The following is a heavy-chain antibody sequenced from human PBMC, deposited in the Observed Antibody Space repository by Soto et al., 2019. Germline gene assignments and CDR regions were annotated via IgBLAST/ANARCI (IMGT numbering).Heavy chain of an antibody. CDR2: IRPNNVNT. J-gene: IGHJ6*02. Sequence: ASVKVSCKASGFSFSNYGLTWVRQAPEQGLEWLGWIRPNNVNTEYAHKVQDRLTMTTETSTNTAHMELRSLRSDDTAVYYCLLGYCSGGTCFSGYYGMDVWGQGTTVTVSS. D-gene: IGHD2-15*01. CDR1: GFSFSNYG. CDR3: LLGYCSGGTCFSGYYGMDV. V-gene: IGHV1-18*01.